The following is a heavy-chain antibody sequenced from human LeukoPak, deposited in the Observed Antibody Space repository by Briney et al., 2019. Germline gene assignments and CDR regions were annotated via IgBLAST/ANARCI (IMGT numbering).Heavy chain of an antibody. CDR3: ARESASDDYGAYDY. CDR2: IKGDGSRT. V-gene: IGHV3-74*01. D-gene: IGHD4-17*01. J-gene: IGHJ4*02. Sequence: PGGSLRLSCAASGFSFSTYWMHWVRQAPGKGLVWVARIKGDGSRTSYADSVKGRFTISRDNAKNTLYLQINSLRAEDTAVYYCARESASDDYGAYDYWGQGTLVAVSS. CDR1: GFSFSTYW.